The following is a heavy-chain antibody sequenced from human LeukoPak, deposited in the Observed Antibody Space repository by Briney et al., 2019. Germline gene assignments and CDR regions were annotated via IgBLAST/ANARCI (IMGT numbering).Heavy chain of an antibody. CDR1: GYTFTSYD. J-gene: IGHJ4*02. V-gene: IGHV1-8*03. CDR3: ARGPKSDY. CDR2: MNPNSGNT. Sequence: VKVSCKASGYTFTSYDINWVRQATGQGLEWMGWMNPNSGNTGYAQKLQGRVTITRNTSISTAYMELSNLRSEDTAVYYCARGPKSDYWGQGTLVTVSS.